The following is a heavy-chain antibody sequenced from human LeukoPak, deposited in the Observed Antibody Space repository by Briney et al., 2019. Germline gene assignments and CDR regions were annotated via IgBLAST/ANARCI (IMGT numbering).Heavy chain of an antibody. V-gene: IGHV1-46*01. CDR2: FYPNSAYT. CDR3: AREALSEVFGLDV. CDR1: GYTFTDYA. Sequence: EASVKVSCKASGYTFTDYAVHWVRQAPGQGLEWLGIFYPNSAYTIYAQTFQGRVTMTGDASTDSAYMELGSLRSEDTAIYFCAREALSEVFGLDVWGQGTTVTVSS. J-gene: IGHJ6*02.